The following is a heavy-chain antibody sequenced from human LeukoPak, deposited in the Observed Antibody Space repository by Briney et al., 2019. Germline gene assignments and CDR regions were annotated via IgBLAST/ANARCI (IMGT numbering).Heavy chain of an antibody. Sequence: GGSLRLSCAASGFTFDDYGMSWVRQAPGKGLEWVSLISGDGGSTYYADSVKGRFTISRDNSKNSLYMQMNSLRTEDTALYYCAKIPGYSSSWYSDWGQGTLVTVSS. D-gene: IGHD6-13*01. CDR3: AKIPGYSSSWYSD. CDR2: ISGDGGST. CDR1: GFTFDDYG. J-gene: IGHJ4*02. V-gene: IGHV3-43*02.